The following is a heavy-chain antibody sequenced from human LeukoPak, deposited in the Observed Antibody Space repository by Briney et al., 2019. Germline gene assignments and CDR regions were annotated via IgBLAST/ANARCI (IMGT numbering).Heavy chain of an antibody. V-gene: IGHV1-69*06. D-gene: IGHD3-3*01. Sequence: SVKVSCKASGGTFSSYAISWVRQAPGQGLEWMGGIIPIFGTANYAQRFQGRVTITADKSTSTAYMELSSLRSEDTAVHYCAYQACPDLFAVMDVWGKGTTVTVSS. CDR3: AYQACPDLFAVMDV. CDR2: IIPIFGTA. CDR1: GGTFSSYA. J-gene: IGHJ6*03.